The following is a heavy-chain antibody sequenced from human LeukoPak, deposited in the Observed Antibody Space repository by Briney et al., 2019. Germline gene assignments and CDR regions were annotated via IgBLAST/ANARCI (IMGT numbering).Heavy chain of an antibody. J-gene: IGHJ6*02. CDR2: IYYSGST. CDR3: ARHDISGYYYYYGMDV. V-gene: IGHV4-39*01. D-gene: IGHD3-22*01. Sequence: PSETLSLTCTVSGGSISSSSYYWGWIRQPPGKGLEWIGSIYYSGSTYYNPSLKSRVTISVDTSKNQFSLKLSSVTAANTAVYYCARHDISGYYYYYGMDVWGQGTTVTVSS. CDR1: GGSISSSSYY.